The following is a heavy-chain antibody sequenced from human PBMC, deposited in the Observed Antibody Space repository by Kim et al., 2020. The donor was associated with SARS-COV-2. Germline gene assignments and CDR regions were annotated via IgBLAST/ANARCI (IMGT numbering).Heavy chain of an antibody. J-gene: IGHJ5*02. CDR1: GFTFSSYA. V-gene: IGHV3-23*01. Sequence: GGSLRLSCAASGFTFSSYAMSWVRQAPGKGLEWVSAISGSGGSTYYADSVKGRFTISRDNSKNTLYLQMNSLRAEDTALYYCAKDRTYSSRWFWFDPWGQGTLVTVSS. CDR2: ISGSGGST. D-gene: IGHD6-13*01. CDR3: AKDRTYSSRWFWFDP.